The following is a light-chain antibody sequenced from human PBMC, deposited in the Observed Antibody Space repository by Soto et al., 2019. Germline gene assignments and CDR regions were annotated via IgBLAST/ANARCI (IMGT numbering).Light chain of an antibody. Sequence: QSVLTQPASVSGSPGQSITISCTGTSSDIGAYNYVSWYQQYPGRAPTLIIYEVSHRPSGVPDRFSGSKSGNTASLTISGLQAANEADYYCNAYRTSSTPLWVFGGGTKVTVL. CDR3: NAYRTSSTPLWV. CDR1: SSDIGAYNY. CDR2: EVS. V-gene: IGLV2-14*01. J-gene: IGLJ3*02.